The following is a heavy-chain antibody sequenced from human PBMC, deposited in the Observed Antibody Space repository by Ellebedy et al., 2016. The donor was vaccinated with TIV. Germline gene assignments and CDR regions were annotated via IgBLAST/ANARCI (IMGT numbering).Heavy chain of an antibody. CDR3: ARAGSGGSGSYFYYGMDV. Sequence: ASVKVSXXASGYTFTGYYMHWVRQAPGQGLEWMGWINPNSGGTNYAQKFQGWVTMTRDTSISTAYMELSRLRSDDTAVYYCARAGSGGSGSYFYYGMDVWGQGTTVTVSS. D-gene: IGHD3-10*01. CDR2: INPNSGGT. CDR1: GYTFTGYY. J-gene: IGHJ6*02. V-gene: IGHV1-2*04.